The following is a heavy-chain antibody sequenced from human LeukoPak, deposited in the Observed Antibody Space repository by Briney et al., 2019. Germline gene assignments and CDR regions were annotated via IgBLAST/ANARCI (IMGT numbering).Heavy chain of an antibody. CDR3: VRGDYVWGSYRYFPSGLYFDY. CDR1: GVSFSGYY. V-gene: IGHV4-34*01. D-gene: IGHD3-16*02. J-gene: IGHJ4*02. Sequence: PSETLSLTCAVYGVSFSGYYWSWIRQPPGKGLEWIGEINHSGSTNYNPSLKSRVTISVDTSKNQFSLKLSSVTAADTAVYYCVRGDYVWGSYRYFPSGLYFDYWGQGTLVTVSS. CDR2: INHSGST.